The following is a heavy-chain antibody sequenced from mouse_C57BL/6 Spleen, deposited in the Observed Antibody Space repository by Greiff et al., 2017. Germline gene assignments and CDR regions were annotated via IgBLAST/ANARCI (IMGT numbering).Heavy chain of an antibody. CDR3: ASGGTTVVEGAWFAY. CDR2: IWGVGST. Sequence: QVQLKESGPGLVAPSQSLSITCTVSGFSLTSYGVDWVRQSPGKGLEWLGVIWGVGSTNYNSALKSRLSISKDNSKSQVFLKMNSLQTDDTAMYYCASGGTTVVEGAWFAYWGQGTLVTVSA. CDR1: GFSLTSYG. V-gene: IGHV2-6*01. J-gene: IGHJ3*01. D-gene: IGHD1-1*01.